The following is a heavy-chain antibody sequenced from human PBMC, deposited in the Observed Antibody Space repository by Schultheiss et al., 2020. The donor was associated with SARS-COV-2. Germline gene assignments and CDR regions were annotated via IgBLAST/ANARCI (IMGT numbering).Heavy chain of an antibody. CDR3: ASPLRIYSSGADYFDY. D-gene: IGHD6-19*01. CDR2: IIPIFGTA. CDR1: GGTFSSYA. V-gene: IGHV1-69*05. J-gene: IGHJ4*02. Sequence: KISCKASGGTFSSYAISWVRQAPGQGLEWMGGIIPIFGTANYAQKFQGRVTITRDTSASTAYMELSSLRSEDTAVYYCASPLRIYSSGADYFDYWGQGTLVTVSS.